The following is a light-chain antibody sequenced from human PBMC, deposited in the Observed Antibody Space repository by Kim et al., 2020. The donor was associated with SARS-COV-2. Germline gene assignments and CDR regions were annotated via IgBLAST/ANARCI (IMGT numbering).Light chain of an antibody. V-gene: IGKV3-20*01. Sequence: APGERATLSCRATQSVNTNYLAGYQQKPGQAPRLLIYVASRRVTGIPDRFSGSGSGTDFALTISRVEPEDFAVYYCQQYGNSPWTFGQGTKVDIK. J-gene: IGKJ1*01. CDR2: VAS. CDR3: QQYGNSPWT. CDR1: QSVNTNY.